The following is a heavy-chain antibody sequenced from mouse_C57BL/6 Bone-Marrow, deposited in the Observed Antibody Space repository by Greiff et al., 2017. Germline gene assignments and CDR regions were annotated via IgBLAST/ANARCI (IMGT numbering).Heavy chain of an antibody. V-gene: IGHV1-19*01. CDR1: GYTFTDYY. D-gene: IGHD2-3*01. CDR2: INPYNGGT. J-gene: IGHJ1*03. CDR3: ARRDGYCWYFDV. Sequence: VQLKESGPVLVKPGASVKMSCKASGYTFTDYYMNWVKQSHGKSLEWIGVINPYNGGTSYNQKFKGKATLTVDKSSSTAYMELNSLTSEDSAVYYCARRDGYCWYFDVWGTGTTVTVSS.